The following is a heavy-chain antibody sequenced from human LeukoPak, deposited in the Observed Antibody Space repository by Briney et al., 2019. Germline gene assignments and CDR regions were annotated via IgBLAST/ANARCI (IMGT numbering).Heavy chain of an antibody. CDR1: GGSISSSNW. CDR3: ARDGRGYSYGYFYY. J-gene: IGHJ4*02. V-gene: IGHV4-4*02. D-gene: IGHD5-18*01. CDR2: IYHSGST. Sequence: SETLSLTCAVSGGSISSSNWWSWVRQPPGKGLEWIGEIYHSGSTNYNPSLKSRVTISVDKSKNQFSLKLSSVTAADTAVYYCARDGRGYSYGYFYYWGQGTLVTVSS.